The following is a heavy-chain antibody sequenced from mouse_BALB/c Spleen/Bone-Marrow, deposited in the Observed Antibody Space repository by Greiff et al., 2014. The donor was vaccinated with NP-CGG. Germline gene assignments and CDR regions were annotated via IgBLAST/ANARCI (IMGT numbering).Heavy chain of an antibody. V-gene: IGHV1-4*02. D-gene: IGHD2-2*01. CDR1: GYTFTSYT. CDR3: ARGHGYYFDY. Sequence: QVQLQQSAAELARPGASVKMSCKASGYTFTSYTMHWVKQRPGQGLEWIGYINPSSGYTEYNQKFKDKTTLTADKSSSTAYMQLSSLTSEDSAVYYCARGHGYYFDYWGQGTTLTVSS. CDR2: INPSSGYT. J-gene: IGHJ2*01.